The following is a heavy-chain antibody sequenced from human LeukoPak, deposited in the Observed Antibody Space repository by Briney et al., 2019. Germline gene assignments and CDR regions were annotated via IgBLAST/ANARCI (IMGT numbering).Heavy chain of an antibody. V-gene: IGHV4-59*01. CDR2: IYYSGST. CDR1: GGSISSYY. CDR3: ARSRGGYGDYGSWFDP. Sequence: SETLSLTCTVCGGSISSYYWSWIRQPPGKGLEWIGYIYYSGSTNYNPSLKSRVTISVDTSKNQFSLRLSSVTTADTAFYYCARSRGGYGDYGSWFDPWGQGTLVTVSS. D-gene: IGHD4-17*01. J-gene: IGHJ5*02.